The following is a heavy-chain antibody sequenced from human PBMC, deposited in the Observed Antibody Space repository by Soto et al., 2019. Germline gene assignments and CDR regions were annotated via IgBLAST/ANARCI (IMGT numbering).Heavy chain of an antibody. CDR2: IIPIFGTA. J-gene: IGHJ3*02. Sequence: QVQLVQSGAEVKKPGSSMKVSCKASGGTFSSYAISWVRQAPGQGLEWMGGIIPIFGTANYAQKFQGRVTITADESTSTAYIELSSLRSEDTAVYYCARDQAGIVRATNAFDIWGQGTMVTVSS. CDR1: GGTFSSYA. D-gene: IGHD1-26*01. CDR3: ARDQAGIVRATNAFDI. V-gene: IGHV1-69*01.